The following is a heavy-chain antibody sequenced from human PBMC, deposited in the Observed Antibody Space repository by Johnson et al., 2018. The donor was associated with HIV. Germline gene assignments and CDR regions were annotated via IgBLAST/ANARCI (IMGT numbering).Heavy chain of an antibody. CDR1: GFTFSSYG. Sequence: QVQLVESGGGLVQPGGSLRLSCAASGFTFSSYGMHWVRQAPGKGLEWVAVIWYDGSEKYYVDSVKGRFTISRDNSKNTLYLQMNSLRAEDTAVYYGARGHSSSSDAFDIWGQGTMVTVSS. CDR2: IWYDGSEK. V-gene: IGHV3-33*01. CDR3: ARGHSSSSDAFDI. J-gene: IGHJ3*02. D-gene: IGHD6-6*01.